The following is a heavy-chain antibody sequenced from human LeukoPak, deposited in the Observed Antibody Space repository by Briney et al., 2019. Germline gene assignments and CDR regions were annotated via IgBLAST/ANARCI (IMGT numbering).Heavy chain of an antibody. CDR3: ARLGGGGYYYDSSGYLGY. V-gene: IGHV4-39*01. Sequence: SETLSLTCTVSGGSISSSSYYWGWIRQPPGKGLEWIGSIYYSGSTYYNPSLKSRVTISVDTSKNQFSLKLSSVTAADTAVYYCARLGGGGYYYDSSGYLGYWGQGTLVTVSS. CDR2: IYYSGST. D-gene: IGHD3-22*01. J-gene: IGHJ4*02. CDR1: GGSISSSSYY.